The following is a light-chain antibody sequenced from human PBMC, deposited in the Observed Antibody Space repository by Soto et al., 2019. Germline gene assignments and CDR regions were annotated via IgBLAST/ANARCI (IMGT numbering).Light chain of an antibody. CDR3: QQSYSIPWT. CDR2: AAS. J-gene: IGKJ1*01. V-gene: IGKV1-39*01. CDR1: QSISSY. Sequence: DIQMTQSPSSLSASVGDRVTITCRASQSISSYLNWYQQKPGKAPKVLIYAASSLQSGIPSRFSGSGSGTDFTLTISSLQPEDFATYYCQQSYSIPWTFGQGTQVEIK.